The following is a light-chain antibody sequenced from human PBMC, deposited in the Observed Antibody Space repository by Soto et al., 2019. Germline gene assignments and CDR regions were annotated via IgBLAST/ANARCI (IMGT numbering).Light chain of an antibody. Sequence: EIVLTQSPATLSLSPGERATLSCRASQSVSSYLAWYQQKPGQAPRLLIYDASNRATGIPARFSGSGSRTDFAPTISSLEPEDFAVYYCRQPYTFGQGTKLEIK. CDR3: RQPYT. CDR1: QSVSSY. CDR2: DAS. V-gene: IGKV3-11*01. J-gene: IGKJ2*01.